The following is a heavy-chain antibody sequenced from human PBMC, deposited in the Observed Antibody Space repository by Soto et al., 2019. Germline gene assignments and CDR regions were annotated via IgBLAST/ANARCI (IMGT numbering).Heavy chain of an antibody. Sequence: QVQLVESGGGVVQPGRSLRLSCAASGFTFRNYGMHWVRQAPGKGLAWMAVIWYDGSNKDYADSVKGRFTISRDNSKNTLYLQMNSLRDEDTAVYYCAIGRDGYNPDYWGQGTLVTVSS. CDR1: GFTFRNYG. CDR3: AIGRDGYNPDY. J-gene: IGHJ4*02. CDR2: IWYDGSNK. D-gene: IGHD5-12*01. V-gene: IGHV3-33*01.